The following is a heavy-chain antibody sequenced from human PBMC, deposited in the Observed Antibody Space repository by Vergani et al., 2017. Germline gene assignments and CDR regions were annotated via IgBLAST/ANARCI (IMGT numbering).Heavy chain of an antibody. V-gene: IGHV3-11*04. CDR2: ISRSGSTI. D-gene: IGHD4-17*01. Sequence: QVQLVESGGGLVKPGGSLGLSCAGSGFTFSDYYMTWIRQAPGKGLEWVSYISRSGSTIYYADSVKGRFTISRDNAKNSLYLQMNSLRAEDTAVYYCARVVLYGDSRSPDYWGQGTLVTVSS. CDR3: ARVVLYGDSRSPDY. CDR1: GFTFSDYY. J-gene: IGHJ4*02.